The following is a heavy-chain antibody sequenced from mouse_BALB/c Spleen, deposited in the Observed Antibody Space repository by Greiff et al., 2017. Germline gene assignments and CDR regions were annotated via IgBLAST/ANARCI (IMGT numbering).Heavy chain of an antibody. CDR1: GFTFSSYG. CDR3: ARGPSSVYFDY. D-gene: IGHD6-1*01. Sequence: EVQGVESGGGLVQPGGSLKLSCAASGFTFSSYGMSWVRQTPDKRLELVATINSNGGSTYYPDSVKGRFTISRDNAKNTLYLQMSSLKSEDTAMYYCARGPSSVYFDYWGQGTTLTVSS. CDR2: INSNGGST. V-gene: IGHV5-6-3*01. J-gene: IGHJ2*01.